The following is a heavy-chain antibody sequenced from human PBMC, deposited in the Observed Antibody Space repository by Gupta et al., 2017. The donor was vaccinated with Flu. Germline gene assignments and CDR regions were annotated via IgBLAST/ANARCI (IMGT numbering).Heavy chain of an antibody. CDR1: DFPFSSYS. Sequence: EVQLVESGGGSVEPGGSLRLSCAASDFPFSSYSMTGVRQAPGKGLEGVSYISSSGSNIYYDDSVKGRFTISRDKAKNSLYLQMNSLRDEHTAVYYCARVHSYGTESGFDYWGQGTLVIVSS. CDR3: ARVHSYGTESGFDY. J-gene: IGHJ4*02. CDR2: ISSSGSNI. D-gene: IGHD5-18*01. V-gene: IGHV3-48*02.